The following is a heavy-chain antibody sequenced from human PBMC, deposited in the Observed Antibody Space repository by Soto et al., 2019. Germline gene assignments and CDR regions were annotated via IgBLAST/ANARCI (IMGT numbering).Heavy chain of an antibody. V-gene: IGHV1-2*02. J-gene: IGHJ6*02. CDR1: GYTFTGYY. D-gene: IGHD2-2*01. CDR2: INPNSGGT. Sequence: ASVKVSCKASGYTFTGYYMHWVRQAPGQGLEWMGWINPNSGGTNYAQKFQGRVTMTRDTSISTACMELSRLRSDDTAVYYCARVPAAPGDYYYYGMDVWGQGTTVTVS. CDR3: ARVPAAPGDYYYYGMDV.